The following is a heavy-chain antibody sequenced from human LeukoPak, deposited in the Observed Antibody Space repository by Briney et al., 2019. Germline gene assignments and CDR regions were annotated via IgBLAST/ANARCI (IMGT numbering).Heavy chain of an antibody. V-gene: IGHV5-51*01. D-gene: IGHD3-22*01. J-gene: IGHJ5*02. Sequence: GESLKISCKASGYSFTTYWIGWVRHMPGRGLEWMGIIYPGDSDTRYSPSFQGQVTISADKSINTAYLQWSSLKVSDTAMYYCAKGYDSSNNFSSPWGQGTLVTVSS. CDR3: AKGYDSSNNFSSP. CDR1: GYSFTTYW. CDR2: IYPGDSDT.